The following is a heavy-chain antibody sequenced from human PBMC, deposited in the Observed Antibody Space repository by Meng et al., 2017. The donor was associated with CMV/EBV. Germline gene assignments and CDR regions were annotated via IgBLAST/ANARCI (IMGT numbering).Heavy chain of an antibody. D-gene: IGHD3-3*01. V-gene: IGHV3-9*01. J-gene: IGHJ4*02. CDR3: AKDHDFWSGYSYYFGY. CDR1: GFTFDDYA. CDR2: ISWNSGSI. Sequence: GGSLRLSCAASGFTFDDYAMHWVRQAPGKGLEWVSGISWNSGSIGYADSVKGRFTISRDNAKNSLYLQMNSLRAEDTALYYCAKDHDFWSGYSYYFGYWGQGTLVTVSS.